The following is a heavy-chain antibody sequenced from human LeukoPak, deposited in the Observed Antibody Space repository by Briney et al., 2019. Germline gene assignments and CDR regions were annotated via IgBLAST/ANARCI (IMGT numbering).Heavy chain of an antibody. V-gene: IGHV3-64D*09. Sequence: GVPLRLPCAASGLTLSSYEMNWVRQAPGKGLEYVSGISSNGGSTYYADSVKSRFTISRDNSKNTLYLQMSSLRAEDTALYCGVKDVSSSSEFWGQGSLDTVSS. J-gene: IGHJ4*02. CDR2: ISSNGGST. D-gene: IGHD6-6*01. CDR1: GLTLSSYE. CDR3: VKDVSSSSEF.